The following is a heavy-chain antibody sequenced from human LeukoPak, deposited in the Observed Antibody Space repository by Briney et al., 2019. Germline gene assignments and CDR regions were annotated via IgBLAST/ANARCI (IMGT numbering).Heavy chain of an antibody. CDR3: AHRRDSNHQLVY. V-gene: IGHV2-5*02. CDR2: IYWDGDK. CDR1: GFSLSTSGVG. J-gene: IGHJ4*02. Sequence: ESGPTLVNPTQTLTLTCTFSGFSLSTSGVGVGWIRQPPGKALEWLALIYWDGDKRYSPSLKSRLTITKDTSKNQVVLAMTNMDPVDTATYYCAHRRDSNHQLVYWGQGTLVTVSS. D-gene: IGHD3/OR15-3a*01.